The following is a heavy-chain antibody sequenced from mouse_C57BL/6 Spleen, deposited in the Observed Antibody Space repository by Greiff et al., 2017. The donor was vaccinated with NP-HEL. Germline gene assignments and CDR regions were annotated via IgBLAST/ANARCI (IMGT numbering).Heavy chain of an antibody. CDR3: ARGKWLLLDY. CDR1: GYTFTDYN. V-gene: IGHV1-22*01. D-gene: IGHD2-3*01. J-gene: IGHJ2*01. Sequence: EVKLMESGPELVKPGASVKMSCKASGYTFTDYNMHWVKQSHGKSLEWIGYINPNNGGTSYNQKFKGKATLTVNKSSSTAYMELRSLTSEDSAVYYCARGKWLLLDYWGQGTTLTVSS. CDR2: INPNNGGT.